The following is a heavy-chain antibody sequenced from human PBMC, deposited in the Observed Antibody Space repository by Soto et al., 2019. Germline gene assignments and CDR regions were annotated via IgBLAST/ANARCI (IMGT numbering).Heavy chain of an antibody. Sequence: LSCAASGITLSSYAMSWVRQAPGKGPEWVSGISASGGSTSYADSVKGRFTISRDNSKNTLYLQMSSLRADDTAVYHCAKGQNSGTYRFYFDYWGQGALVTVSS. CDR1: GITLSSYA. CDR2: ISASGGST. CDR3: AKGQNSGTYRFYFDY. J-gene: IGHJ4*02. V-gene: IGHV3-23*01. D-gene: IGHD1-26*01.